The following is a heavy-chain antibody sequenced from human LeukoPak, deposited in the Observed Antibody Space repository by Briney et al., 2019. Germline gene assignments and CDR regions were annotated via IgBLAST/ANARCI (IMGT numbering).Heavy chain of an antibody. J-gene: IGHJ4*02. Sequence: PGGSLRLSCAASGLTFSSYGMHWVRQAPSKGLEWVAFIWNDGSNENYVDSVKGRFTISRDNSKNTLYLEMKSLRAEDTAVYYCARDNPSGGSSGWTGLDYWGQGTLVTVSS. V-gene: IGHV3-33*01. CDR3: ARDNPSGGSSGWTGLDY. CDR1: GLTFSSYG. D-gene: IGHD6-19*01. CDR2: IWNDGSNE.